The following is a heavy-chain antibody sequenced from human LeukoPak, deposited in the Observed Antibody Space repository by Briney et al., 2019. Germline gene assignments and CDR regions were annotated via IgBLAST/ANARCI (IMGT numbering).Heavy chain of an antibody. J-gene: IGHJ5*02. CDR3: ARTAAKDIVVVPAAMGFDP. Sequence: ASVKVSCKASGYTFTSYYMHWVRQAPGQGLEWMGWINPNSGGTNYAQKFQGRVTMTRDTSISTAYMELSRLRSDDTAVYYCARTAAKDIVVVPAAMGFDPWGQGTLVTVSS. D-gene: IGHD2-2*01. CDR1: GYTFTSYY. CDR2: INPNSGGT. V-gene: IGHV1-2*02.